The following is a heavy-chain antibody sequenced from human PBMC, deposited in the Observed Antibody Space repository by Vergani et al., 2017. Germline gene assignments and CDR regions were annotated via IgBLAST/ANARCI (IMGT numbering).Heavy chain of an antibody. V-gene: IGHV4-34*11. D-gene: IGHD6-6*01. CDR1: GGSFSGYY. CDR3: ARGALDSIAARPDYYYGMDV. Sequence: QVQLQQWGAGLLKPSETLSLTCAVYGGSFSGYYWSWIRQPPGKGLEWIGYIYYSGSTNYNPSLKSRVTISVDTSKNQFSLKLSSVTAADTAVYYCARGALDSIAARPDYYYGMDVWGQGTTVTVSS. J-gene: IGHJ6*02. CDR2: IYYSGST.